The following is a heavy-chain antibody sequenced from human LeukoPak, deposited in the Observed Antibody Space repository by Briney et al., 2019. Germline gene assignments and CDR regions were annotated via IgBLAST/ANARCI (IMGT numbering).Heavy chain of an antibody. J-gene: IGHJ4*02. CDR3: ARFIAAPYYFDY. Sequence: GGSLGLSCVASGFSFSTYGMSWVRQAPGKGLEWLSAIDGNGAKTFYADSGKGRFTISRDNAKNSLYLQMNSLRAEDTAVYYCARFIAAPYYFDYWGRGTLVTVSS. D-gene: IGHD6-13*01. CDR2: IDGNGAKT. V-gene: IGHV3-23*01. CDR1: GFSFSTYG.